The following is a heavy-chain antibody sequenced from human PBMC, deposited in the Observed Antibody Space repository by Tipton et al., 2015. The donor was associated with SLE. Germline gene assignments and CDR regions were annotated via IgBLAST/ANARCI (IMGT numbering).Heavy chain of an antibody. V-gene: IGHV3-21*01. CDR2: ISSSSSYI. Sequence: SLRLSCAASGFTLSSYSMKWVRQAPGKGLEWVSSISSSSSYIYYADSVKGRFTISRDNAKNSLYLQMNSLRAEDTAVYYCASLDSSGYYSYFDYWGQGTLVTVSS. J-gene: IGHJ4*02. CDR3: ASLDSSGYYSYFDY. D-gene: IGHD3-22*01. CDR1: GFTLSSYS.